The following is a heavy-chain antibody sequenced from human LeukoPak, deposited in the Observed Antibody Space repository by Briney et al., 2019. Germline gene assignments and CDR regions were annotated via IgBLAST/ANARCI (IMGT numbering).Heavy chain of an antibody. V-gene: IGHV4-59*01. Sequence: PSETLSLTCTVSGGSISSYYWSWLRQPPGKGLEWTGYIYYSGSTNYNPSLKSRVTISVDTSKNQFSLKLSSVTAADTAVYYCARVGSYYDFDYWGQGTLVTVSS. CDR2: IYYSGST. D-gene: IGHD1-26*01. CDR1: GGSISSYY. CDR3: ARVGSYYDFDY. J-gene: IGHJ4*02.